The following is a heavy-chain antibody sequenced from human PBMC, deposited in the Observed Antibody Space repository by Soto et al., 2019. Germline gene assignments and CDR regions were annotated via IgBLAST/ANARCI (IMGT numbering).Heavy chain of an antibody. CDR2: IIPIFGTA. D-gene: IGHD6-13*01. V-gene: IGHV1-69*13. Sequence: SVKVSCKASGGTFSSYAISWVRQAPGQGLEWMGGIIPIFGTANYVQKFQGRVTITADESTSTAYMELSSLRSEDTAVYYCARVKQQLVLGYYGMDVWGHGTTVTVSS. J-gene: IGHJ6*02. CDR1: GGTFSSYA. CDR3: ARVKQQLVLGYYGMDV.